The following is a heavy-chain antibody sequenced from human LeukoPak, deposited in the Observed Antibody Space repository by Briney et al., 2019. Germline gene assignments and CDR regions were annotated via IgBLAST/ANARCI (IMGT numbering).Heavy chain of an antibody. D-gene: IGHD1-26*01. J-gene: IGHJ5*02. Sequence: GGSLKLSCAASGFTFSGSAIHWVRQSSGKGLEWVGRIDKKDKGYATATAYAASVKGRFTISRDDSINTAYLQMKSLKTEDTALYYCTRDSGTYNWFDPWGQGTLVTVSS. V-gene: IGHV3-73*01. CDR3: TRDSGTYNWFDP. CDR2: IDKKDKGYATAT. CDR1: GFTFSGSA.